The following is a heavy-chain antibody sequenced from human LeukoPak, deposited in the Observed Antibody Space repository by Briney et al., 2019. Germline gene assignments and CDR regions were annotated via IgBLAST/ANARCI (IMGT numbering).Heavy chain of an antibody. D-gene: IGHD2-2*03. CDR2: MNPRSGVT. Sequence: GASVKVSCKASGYTFTSYDFNWVRQATGQGLEWMGWMNPRSGVTGYAQKFQGRVTMTRNTAINTAYMELSSLTSEDTAVYFCARGLVLSWIWGDNNLFKLGAFDMWGQGQWSPSLQ. CDR3: ARGLVLSWIWGDNNLFKLGAFDM. V-gene: IGHV1-8*01. CDR1: GYTFTSYD. J-gene: IGHJ3*02.